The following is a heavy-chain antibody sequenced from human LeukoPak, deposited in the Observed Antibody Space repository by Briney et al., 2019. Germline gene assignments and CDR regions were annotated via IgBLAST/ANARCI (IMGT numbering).Heavy chain of an antibody. Sequence: ASVKVSCKASGYTFTSYYMHWVRQAPGQGLAWMGRINPSDGSTSYAQKFQGRVTMTRDTSTSTVYMELSSLRAEDTGVYYCARDGSGSRTDLDYWGQGTLVTVSS. CDR3: ARDGSGSRTDLDY. D-gene: IGHD1-26*01. CDR1: GYTFTSYY. V-gene: IGHV1-46*01. J-gene: IGHJ4*02. CDR2: INPSDGST.